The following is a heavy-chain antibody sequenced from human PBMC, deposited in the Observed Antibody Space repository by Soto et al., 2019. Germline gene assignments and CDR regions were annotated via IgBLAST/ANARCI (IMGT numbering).Heavy chain of an antibody. CDR1: Y. V-gene: IGHV4-31*02. J-gene: IGHJ4*02. D-gene: IGHD5-12*01. CDR2: IYYSGST. Sequence: YWIGWIRQHPGKGLEWIGYIYYSGSTYYNPSLKSRVTISVDTSKNQFSLKLSSVTAADTAVYYCARAGGYSGYVDYWGQGTLVTVSS. CDR3: ARAGGYSGYVDY.